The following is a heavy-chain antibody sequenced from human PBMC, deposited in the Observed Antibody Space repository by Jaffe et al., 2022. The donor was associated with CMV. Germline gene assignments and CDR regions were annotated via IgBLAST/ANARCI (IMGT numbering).Heavy chain of an antibody. Sequence: QVQLVESGGGVVQPGRSLRLSCAVSGFTLSNYGMHWVRQAPGKGLEWVAVIWYDGSNKYHADSVKGRFTISRDTSKNTVYLQMNTLRAEDTAVYYCARGSYYLHNRAFHFDYWGQGALVTVSP. D-gene: IGHD3-10*01. CDR3: ARGSYYLHNRAFHFDY. V-gene: IGHV3-33*01. CDR1: GFTLSNYG. J-gene: IGHJ4*02. CDR2: IWYDGSNK.